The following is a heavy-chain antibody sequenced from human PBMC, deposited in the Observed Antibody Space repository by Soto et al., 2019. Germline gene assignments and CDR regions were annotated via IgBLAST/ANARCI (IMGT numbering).Heavy chain of an antibody. D-gene: IGHD3-10*01. V-gene: IGHV5-10-1*01. CDR2: IDPRDSYS. Sequence: GESLKISCKGSGYSFTSYWITWVRQMPGKGLEWMGRIDPRDSYSSYSPSFQGHVTMSADKSISTAYLQWTSLVASDTAMYYCARTYYSGSGSYYIFDYWGRGTLVTVSS. CDR3: ARTYYSGSGSYYIFDY. CDR1: GYSFTSYW. J-gene: IGHJ4*02.